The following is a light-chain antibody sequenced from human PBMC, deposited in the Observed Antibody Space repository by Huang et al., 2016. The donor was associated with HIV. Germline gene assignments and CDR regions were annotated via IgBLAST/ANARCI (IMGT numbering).Light chain of an antibody. V-gene: IGKV1-33*01. Sequence: DIQMTQSPSSLSASIGDRVTITCRASRHIYSYLNWYQHRPGKAPKLLIYDAANLEVGGPSRCSGSGSGRNFTLIISSLQPEDFATYYCQQYDSLPRTFGPGTKV. CDR3: QQYDSLPRT. J-gene: IGKJ3*01. CDR1: RHIYSY. CDR2: DAA.